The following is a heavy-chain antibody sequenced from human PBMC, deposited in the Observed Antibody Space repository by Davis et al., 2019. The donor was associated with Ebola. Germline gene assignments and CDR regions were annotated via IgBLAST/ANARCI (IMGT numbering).Heavy chain of an antibody. V-gene: IGHV3-15*05. Sequence: PGGSLRLSCAASGFTFSRYAMHWVRQAPGKGLEWVGRFKGTTLGGPTDYAANLKDRFTISNDDSRITMYLQINSLKPEDTAVYYCAKGLCTAFSCAYNWLESWGQGTLVTVSS. J-gene: IGHJ5*01. CDR3: AKGLCTAFSCAYNWLES. CDR2: FKGTTLGGPT. D-gene: IGHD5-18*01. CDR1: GFTFSRYA.